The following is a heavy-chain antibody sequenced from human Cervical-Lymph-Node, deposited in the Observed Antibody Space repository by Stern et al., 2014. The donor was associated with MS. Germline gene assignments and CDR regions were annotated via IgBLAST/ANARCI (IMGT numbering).Heavy chain of an antibody. CDR3: ARSGSYSDAFDI. D-gene: IGHD1-26*01. CDR1: GYTFSSSY. CDR2: INPSGGST. Sequence: VQLLESGAEVKKPGASVKVSCKASGYTFSSSYMHWVRQAPGQGLEWMGIINPSGGSTRYAQKFQGRVTMTRDTSTSTVYMELSSQRSEDTAVYYCARSGSYSDAFDIWGQGTMVTVSS. J-gene: IGHJ3*02. V-gene: IGHV1-46*01.